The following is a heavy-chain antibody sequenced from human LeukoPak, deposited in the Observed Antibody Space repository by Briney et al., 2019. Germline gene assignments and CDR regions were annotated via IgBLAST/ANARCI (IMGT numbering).Heavy chain of an antibody. CDR2: IYYSGST. D-gene: IGHD3-3*01. V-gene: IGHV4-39*07. Sequence: SETLSLTCTVSGGSISSSSYYWGWIRQPPGKGLEWIGSIYYSGSTYYNPSLKSRVTISVDTSKNQFSLKLSSVTAADTAVYYCAREDFGVVSGEYYFDYWGQGTLVTVSS. CDR1: GGSISSSSYY. CDR3: AREDFGVVSGEYYFDY. J-gene: IGHJ4*02.